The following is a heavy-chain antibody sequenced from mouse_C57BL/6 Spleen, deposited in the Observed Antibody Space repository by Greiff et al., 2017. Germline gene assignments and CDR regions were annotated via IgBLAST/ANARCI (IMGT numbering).Heavy chain of an antibody. CDR3: TRGISVVALDWYFDV. D-gene: IGHD1-1*01. CDR1: GYTFTDYE. J-gene: IGHJ1*03. V-gene: IGHV1-15*01. CDR2: IDPETGGT. Sequence: QVQLQQSGAELVRPGASVTLSCKASGYTFTDYEMHWVKQTPVHGLEWIGAIDPETGGTAYNQKFKGKAILTADKSSSTAYMELRSLTSEDSAVYYCTRGISVVALDWYFDVWGTGTTVTVSS.